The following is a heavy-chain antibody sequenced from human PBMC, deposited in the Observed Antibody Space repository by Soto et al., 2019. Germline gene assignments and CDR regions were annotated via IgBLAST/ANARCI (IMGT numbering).Heavy chain of an antibody. D-gene: IGHD2-21*02. J-gene: IGHJ6*02. V-gene: IGHV4-59*12. CDR2: IYYSGST. Sequence: SETLSLTCTVSGGSISSYYWSWIRQPPGKGLEWIGYIYYSGSTNYNPSLKSRVTISVDTSKNQFSLKLSSVTAADTAVYYCARDRPRGGHWNYYGMDVRGQAPTVTRSS. CDR1: GGSISSYY. CDR3: ARDRPRGGHWNYYGMDV.